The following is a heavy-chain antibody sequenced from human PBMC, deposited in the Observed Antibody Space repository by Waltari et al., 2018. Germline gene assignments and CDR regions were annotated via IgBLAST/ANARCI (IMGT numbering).Heavy chain of an antibody. D-gene: IGHD3-10*01. V-gene: IGHV3-49*03. CDR3: TRARFGVQGVIANFDY. J-gene: IGHJ4*02. Sequence: EVQLVESGGGLVQTGRSLRLSCTASGFTFGDYAMSWFRQAPGTGLEWVGFIRSKAYGGTTEYAASVKGRFTISRDDSKSIAYLQMNSLKTEDTAVYYCTRARFGVQGVIANFDYWGQGTLVTVSS. CDR2: IRSKAYGGTT. CDR1: GFTFGDYA.